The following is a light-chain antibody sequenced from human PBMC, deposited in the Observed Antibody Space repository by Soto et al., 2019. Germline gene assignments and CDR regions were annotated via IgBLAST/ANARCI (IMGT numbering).Light chain of an antibody. Sequence: EIVLTQSPATLSLSPGERATLSCRASQSVSSNLAWYQQKPGQAPRLLIYDASNRATGIPARFSGSGSGTDFSLTISSLEPEDVAVYYCQQRSQWPPMTFGQGTRLEIK. J-gene: IGKJ5*01. CDR3: QQRSQWPPMT. V-gene: IGKV3-11*01. CDR1: QSVSSN. CDR2: DAS.